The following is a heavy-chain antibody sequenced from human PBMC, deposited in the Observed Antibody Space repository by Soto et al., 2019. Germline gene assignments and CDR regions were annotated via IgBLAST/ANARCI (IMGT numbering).Heavy chain of an antibody. CDR1: GFTFSAYD. D-gene: IGHD3-16*01. J-gene: IGHJ5*02. Sequence: EVQLVESGGGLVQPGGSLRLSCAASGFTFSAYDMHWVRQTTGKGLEWVAAIGTQHDTYYPDSVKGRFTISRENAKNSLYLQMNRLRAGDTAVYFCAKQASYRQGGGGWFDPWGQGTLVTVSS. CDR2: IGTQHDT. V-gene: IGHV3-13*01. CDR3: AKQASYRQGGGGWFDP.